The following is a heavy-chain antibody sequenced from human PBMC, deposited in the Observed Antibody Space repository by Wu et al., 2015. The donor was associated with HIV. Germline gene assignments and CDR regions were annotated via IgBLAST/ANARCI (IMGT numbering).Heavy chain of an antibody. Sequence: VQLVQSGAEVRKPGGSVKVSYKVSGYFLSKISMHWVRQAPGKGLEWMGGFDPEEGETIYAQQFQGRVTMTDDISTDTAYMELSSLSSDDTAVYFCATEFLHYFDDWGQGTLVTVSS. CDR2: FDPEEGET. J-gene: IGHJ4*02. V-gene: IGHV1-24*01. CDR3: ATEFLHYFDD. CDR1: GYFLSKIS. D-gene: IGHD2/OR15-2a*01.